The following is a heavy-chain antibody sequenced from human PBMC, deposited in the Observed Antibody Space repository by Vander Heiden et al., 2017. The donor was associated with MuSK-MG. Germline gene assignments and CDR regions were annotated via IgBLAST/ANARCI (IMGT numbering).Heavy chain of an antibody. CDR1: GGPISSSSYY. J-gene: IGHJ5*02. CDR3: ASPKGSGWYDP. V-gene: IGHV4-39*01. CDR2: IHYSGST. Sequence: QLQLQASGPGLVRPSETLSPTCTVSGGPISSSSYYWGWIRQPPGKGLEWIGSIHYSGSTSYNPSLKSRVTISVDTSKNQFSLKLSSVTAADTAVYYCASPKGSGWYDPWGQGTLVTVSS. D-gene: IGHD3-10*01.